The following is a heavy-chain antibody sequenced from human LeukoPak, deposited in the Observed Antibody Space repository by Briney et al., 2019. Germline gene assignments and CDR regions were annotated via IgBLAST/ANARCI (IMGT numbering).Heavy chain of an antibody. Sequence: SETLSLTCAVYGGSFSGYYWSWIRQPPGKGLEWIGEINHSGSTNYNPSLKSRVTISVDTSKNQFSLKLSSVTAADTAVYYCASPSSHNNWGQGTRVTVSS. J-gene: IGHJ4*02. V-gene: IGHV4-34*01. D-gene: IGHD1-1*01. CDR3: ASPSSHNN. CDR2: INHSGST. CDR1: GGSFSGYY.